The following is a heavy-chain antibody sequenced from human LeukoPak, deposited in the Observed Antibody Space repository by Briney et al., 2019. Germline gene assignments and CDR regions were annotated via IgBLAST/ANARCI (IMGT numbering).Heavy chain of an antibody. J-gene: IGHJ4*02. CDR1: GFTFSNYA. Sequence: GGSLRLSCAASGFTFSNYAMSWVRKAPGKGLEWVSAISGSGGSTYYADSVKGRFTISRDNSQNTLYLQMNSLRAEDTAENYFAKDWGRCSTTSCYLVYWGQGALVTVSS. CDR3: AKDWGRCSTTSCYLVY. V-gene: IGHV3-23*01. CDR2: ISGSGGST. D-gene: IGHD2-2*01.